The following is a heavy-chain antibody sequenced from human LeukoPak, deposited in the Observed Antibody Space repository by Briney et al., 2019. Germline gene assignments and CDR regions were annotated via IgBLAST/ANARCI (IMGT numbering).Heavy chain of an antibody. CDR1: GGSISSGSYY. V-gene: IGHV4-61*02. J-gene: IGHJ4*02. CDR2: IYTSGST. CDR3: ARGTTGTTYGY. D-gene: IGHD1-7*01. Sequence: PSQTLSLTCTVSGGSISSGSYYWSWVRQPAGKGLEWIGRIYTSGSTNYNPSLKSRVTISVDTSKNQFSLKLSSVTAADTAVYYCARGTTGTTYGYWGQGTLVTVSS.